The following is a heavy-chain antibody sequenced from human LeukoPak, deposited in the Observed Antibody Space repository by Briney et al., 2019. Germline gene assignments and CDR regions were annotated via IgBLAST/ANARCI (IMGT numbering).Heavy chain of an antibody. CDR2: IKSKTDGGTT. Sequence: GGSLRLSCAASGFTFSDAWMSWVRQAPGKGLEWVGLIKSKTDGGTTDYAAPVKGRFTISRDDSKSMLYLQMNGLKTEDTAVYFCATGWGGFDYWGQGTLVTVSS. D-gene: IGHD3-10*01. V-gene: IGHV3-15*01. J-gene: IGHJ4*02. CDR1: GFTFSDAW. CDR3: ATGWGGFDY.